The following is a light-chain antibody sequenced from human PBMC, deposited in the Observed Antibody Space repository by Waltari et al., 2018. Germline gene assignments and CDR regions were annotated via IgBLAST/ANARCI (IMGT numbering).Light chain of an antibody. Sequence: QSALTQPASVSGSPGQSITISCTGTSSDIGAYNFVSWYQQDPGKAPKVLIYEVTNRRSGVSDRFSGSKSGNTASLTISGLQAEDEGHYYCSSYVASSTLWVFGGGTKLTVL. CDR3: SSYVASSTLWV. CDR1: SSDIGAYNF. V-gene: IGLV2-14*01. CDR2: EVT. J-gene: IGLJ3*02.